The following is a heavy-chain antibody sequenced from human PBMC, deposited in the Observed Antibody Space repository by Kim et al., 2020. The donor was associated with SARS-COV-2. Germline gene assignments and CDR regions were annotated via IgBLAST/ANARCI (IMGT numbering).Heavy chain of an antibody. J-gene: IGHJ4*02. CDR3: ARCVMAGGGHFDY. CDR1: GFSFSDHG. V-gene: IGHV3-23*01. CDR2: ISSGGST. Sequence: GGSLRLSCAVSGFSFSDHGLTWVRQAPGKGLEWVAAISSGGSTHYADSVKGRLTISRDSSNNFLFLQMDSLRAVDTAVYYCARCVMAGGGHFDYWDQGAPVTVSA. D-gene: IGHD2-15*01.